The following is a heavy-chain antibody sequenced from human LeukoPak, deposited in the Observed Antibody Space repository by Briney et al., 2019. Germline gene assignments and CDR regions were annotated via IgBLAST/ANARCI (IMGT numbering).Heavy chain of an antibody. D-gene: IGHD6-6*01. V-gene: IGHV4-59*08. CDR2: IYYSGGT. J-gene: IGHJ5*02. Sequence: NPSETLSLTCTLSGGSISSRYWSWIRQPPGKGLEWIGSIYYSGGTNYNPSLQGRVSISVDTSKIQFSLKLSSVTAADTAVYYCARWQYTISSGWFDPWGQGTLVTVSS. CDR3: ARWQYTISSGWFDP. CDR1: GGSISSRY.